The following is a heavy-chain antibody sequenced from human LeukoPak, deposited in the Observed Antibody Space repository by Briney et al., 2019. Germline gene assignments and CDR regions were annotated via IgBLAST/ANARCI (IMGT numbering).Heavy chain of an antibody. CDR1: GFTFSVYA. V-gene: IGHV3-33*08. D-gene: IGHD3-22*01. J-gene: IGHJ4*02. CDR2: LWAHGRSE. CDR3: ARDDDTSSHYSLFQY. Sequence: GGSLRLSCATSGFTFSVYAMSWVRQAPGKGLEGVAVLWAHGRSEYYADSVKGRFTISRDTSTSTVHLQMNSLRAEDTAVYYCARDDDTSSHYSLFQYWGQGTRVTVSS.